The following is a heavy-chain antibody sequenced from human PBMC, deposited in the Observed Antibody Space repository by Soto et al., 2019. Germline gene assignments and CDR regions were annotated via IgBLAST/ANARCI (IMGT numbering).Heavy chain of an antibody. Sequence: PGGSLRLSCVSSGLTFSEAWMNWVRQAPGKGLEWVGLMKSYTYGGTTDYAAPVKGRFTISRDDSKNTLYLQMHRLETEVTAVYYCHVPSGPTWQSYWGPGTLVTVSS. D-gene: IGHD6-25*01. CDR3: HVPSGPTWQSY. J-gene: IGHJ4*02. V-gene: IGHV3-15*07. CDR1: GLTFSEAW. CDR2: MKSYTYGGTT.